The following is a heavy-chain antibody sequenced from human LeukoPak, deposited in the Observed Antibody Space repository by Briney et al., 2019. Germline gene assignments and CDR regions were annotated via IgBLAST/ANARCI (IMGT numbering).Heavy chain of an antibody. CDR2: ISWTGDRS. CDR3: AKDHCSSTSCHPGYMDV. Sequence: PGGSLRLSCTASGFNFDEYAMYWVRRAPGKGLEWASGISWTGDRSTYADSVKGRFTISRDNSKSTLYLQMNSLRAEDTAVYYCAKDHCSSTSCHPGYMDVWGKGTTVTVSS. J-gene: IGHJ6*03. CDR1: GFNFDEYA. V-gene: IGHV3-9*01. D-gene: IGHD2-2*01.